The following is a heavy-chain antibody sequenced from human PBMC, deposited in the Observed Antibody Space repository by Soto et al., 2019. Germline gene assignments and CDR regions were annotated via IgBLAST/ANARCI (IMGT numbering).Heavy chain of an antibody. CDR3: ARDRHGYGDYGVLDAFDI. V-gene: IGHV3-21*01. CDR1: GFTFSTYN. J-gene: IGHJ3*02. Sequence: GESLKISCSASGFTFSTYNMNWVRQAPGKGLEWVSSISGSATYIYYADSLKGRFTISRDNAKNSLYLQMNSLRAEDTAVYYCARDRHGYGDYGVLDAFDIWGQGTMVTVSS. D-gene: IGHD4-17*01. CDR2: ISGSATYI.